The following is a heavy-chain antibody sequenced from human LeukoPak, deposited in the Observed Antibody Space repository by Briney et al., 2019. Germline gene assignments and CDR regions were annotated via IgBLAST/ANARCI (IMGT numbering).Heavy chain of an antibody. CDR2: INAGNGNT. CDR3: ARDSLYSYGYDSATWFNY. J-gene: IGHJ4*02. CDR1: GYTFTTYA. D-gene: IGHD5-18*01. V-gene: IGHV1-3*01. Sequence: GASVKLSCKASGYTFTTYAMHWVRQAPGQRLECMGWINAGNGNTKYSQRFMGRVAITRDPSASTAYMELSSLRSEDTAMYYCARDSLYSYGYDSATWFNYWGQGTLVTVSS.